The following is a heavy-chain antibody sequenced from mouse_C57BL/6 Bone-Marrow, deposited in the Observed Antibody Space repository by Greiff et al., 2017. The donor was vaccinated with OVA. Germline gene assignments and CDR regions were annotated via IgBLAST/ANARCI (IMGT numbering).Heavy chain of an antibody. CDR2: ISGGGGNT. D-gene: IGHD2-3*01. CDR3: ARHLCDGYYVGYFDD. CDR1: IFTFTIYT. Sequence: DVMLVESGGGLVKPGGSLKLSCAATIFTFTIYTMSWVRQTPEKRLEWVANISGGGGNTYYPDSVKGRFTISRDNARNTPYLQLRRLRSEGTALYDCARHLCDGYYVGYFDDWGQGTTRTVSS. V-gene: IGHV5-9*01. J-gene: IGHJ2*01.